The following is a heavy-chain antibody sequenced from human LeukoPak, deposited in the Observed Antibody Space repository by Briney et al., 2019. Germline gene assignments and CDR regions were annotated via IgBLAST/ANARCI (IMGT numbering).Heavy chain of an antibody. CDR3: ARYYVAVAALDY. J-gene: IGHJ4*02. D-gene: IGHD6-19*01. CDR1: GGSFSGYY. CDR2: INHSGST. V-gene: IGHV4-34*01. Sequence: PSETPSLTCAVYGGSFSGYYWSWIRQPPGKGLEWIGEINHSGSTNYNPSLKSRVTISVDTSKNQFSLKLSSVTAADTAVYYCARYYVAVAALDYWGQGTLVTVSS.